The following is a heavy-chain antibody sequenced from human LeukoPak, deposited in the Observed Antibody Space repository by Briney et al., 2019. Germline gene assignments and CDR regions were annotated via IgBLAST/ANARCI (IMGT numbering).Heavy chain of an antibody. D-gene: IGHD6-13*01. V-gene: IGHV4-59*01. CDR1: GGSISSYY. J-gene: IGHJ2*01. CDR3: ARGRIYSSSWSRGRYFDL. CDR2: IYYSGST. Sequence: SETLSLTCTVSGGSISSYYWSWTRQPPGKGLEWIGYIYYSGSTNYNPSLKSRVTISVDTSKNQFSLKLSSVTAADTAVYYCARGRIYSSSWSRGRYFDLWGRGTPVTVSS.